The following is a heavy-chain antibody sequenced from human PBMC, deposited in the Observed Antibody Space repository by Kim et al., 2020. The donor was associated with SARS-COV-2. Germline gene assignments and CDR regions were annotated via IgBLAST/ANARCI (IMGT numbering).Heavy chain of an antibody. V-gene: IGHV3-15*01. CDR3: ATDPEATNKNWFDP. Sequence: PVKTRFTISRNDAQNTLYLQINSLKTEDAAVYYCATDPEATNKNWFDPWGQGTLVTVSS. J-gene: IGHJ5*02. D-gene: IGHD5-12*01.